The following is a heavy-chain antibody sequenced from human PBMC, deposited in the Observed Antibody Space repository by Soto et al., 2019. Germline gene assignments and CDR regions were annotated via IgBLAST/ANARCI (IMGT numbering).Heavy chain of an antibody. Sequence: GGSLRLSCAASGFTVIRNYLSGVRQTPGKGLVWFSVIYSGGSTYYADSVKGRFTISRDNSKNTLYLQMNSLRAEDTAVYYCARDRYNWNEGLYGMDVWGQGTTVTVSS. D-gene: IGHD1-1*01. CDR2: IYSGGST. CDR3: ARDRYNWNEGLYGMDV. V-gene: IGHV3-53*01. J-gene: IGHJ6*02. CDR1: GFTVIRNY.